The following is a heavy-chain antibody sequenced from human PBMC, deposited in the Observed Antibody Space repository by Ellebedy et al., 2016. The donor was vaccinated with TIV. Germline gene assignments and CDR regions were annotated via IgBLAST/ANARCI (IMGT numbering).Heavy chain of an antibody. D-gene: IGHD3-10*01. CDR3: AKDRPSITMVRGPSDY. J-gene: IGHJ4*02. CDR2: ISGSGGST. CDR1: GFTFSSYA. V-gene: IGHV3-23*01. Sequence: GGSLRLXXAASGFTFSSYAMSWVRQAPGKGLEWVSAISGSGGSTYYADSVKGRFTISRDNSKNTLYLQMNSLRAEDTAVYYCAKDRPSITMVRGPSDYWGQGTLVTVSS.